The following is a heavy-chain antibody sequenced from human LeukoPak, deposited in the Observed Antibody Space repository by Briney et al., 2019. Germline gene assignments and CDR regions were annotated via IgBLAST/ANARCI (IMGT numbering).Heavy chain of an antibody. Sequence: GASVKVSCKASGGPFNTYPINWLRQAPGQGLEWMGGIIPIFRTANYAHEFQGRVMITADESTTTVYMDLGSLRSEDTAVYYCARSPYNYGYYYFYAMDVWGQGTTVTVSS. D-gene: IGHD5-18*01. CDR1: GGPFNTYP. V-gene: IGHV1-69*13. CDR3: ARSPYNYGYYYFYAMDV. CDR2: IIPIFRTA. J-gene: IGHJ6*02.